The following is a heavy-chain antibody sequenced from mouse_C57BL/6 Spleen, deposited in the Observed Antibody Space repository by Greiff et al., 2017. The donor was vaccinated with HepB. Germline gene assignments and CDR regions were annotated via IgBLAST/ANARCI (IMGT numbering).Heavy chain of an antibody. J-gene: IGHJ4*01. D-gene: IGHD5-5*01. CDR1: GYAFTNYL. V-gene: IGHV1-54*01. Sequence: VQLQQSGAELVRPGTSVKVSCKASGYAFTNYLIEWVNQRPGQGLEWIGVINPGSGGTNYNEKFKGKATLTADKSSSTAYMQLSSLTSEDSAVYFCARSRLPYAMDYWGQGTSVTVSS. CDR3: ARSRLPYAMDY. CDR2: INPGSGGT.